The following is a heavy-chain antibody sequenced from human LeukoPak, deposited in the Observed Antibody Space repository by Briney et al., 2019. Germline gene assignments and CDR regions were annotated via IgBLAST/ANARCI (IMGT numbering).Heavy chain of an antibody. J-gene: IGHJ4*02. V-gene: IGHV3-30*02. Sequence: GGSLRLSCAASGFTFSSYGMHWVRQAPGKGLEWVAFIRYDGSNKYYADSVKGRFTISRDNSKNTLYLQMNSLRAEATAVYYFAKATEETTTIGRSLDKVDYFDYWGKGTLVTVSS. D-gene: IGHD5-24*01. CDR2: IRYDGSNK. CDR1: GFTFSSYG. CDR3: AKATEETTTIGRSLDKVDYFDY.